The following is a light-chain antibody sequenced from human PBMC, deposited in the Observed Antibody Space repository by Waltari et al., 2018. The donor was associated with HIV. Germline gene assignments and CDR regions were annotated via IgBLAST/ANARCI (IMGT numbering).Light chain of an antibody. CDR3: SSYTSSSTRR. CDR1: SSDVGGYNY. Sequence: QSALTQPASVSGSPGQSITISCTGTSSDVGGYNYVSWYQQHPGKAPKRMIYEVSNRPSGVSKRFSGSKSGNTASLTISGLQAEDEADYYCSSYTSSSTRRFGGGTKLTVL. V-gene: IGLV2-14*01. CDR2: EVS. J-gene: IGLJ3*02.